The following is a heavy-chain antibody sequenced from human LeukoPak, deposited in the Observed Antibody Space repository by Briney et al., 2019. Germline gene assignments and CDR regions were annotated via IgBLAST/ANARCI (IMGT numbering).Heavy chain of an antibody. CDR1: RYTFSSYS. Sequence: GGSLRLSCAASRYTFSSYSMNWVRQAPGKGLEWVSSISSSSSYIYYADSVKGRFTISRDNAKNSLYLQMNSLRAEDTTVYYCASDIVVVPAAIGSAFDIWGQGTMVTVSS. J-gene: IGHJ3*02. D-gene: IGHD2-2*02. CDR3: ASDIVVVPAAIGSAFDI. V-gene: IGHV3-21*01. CDR2: ISSSSSYI.